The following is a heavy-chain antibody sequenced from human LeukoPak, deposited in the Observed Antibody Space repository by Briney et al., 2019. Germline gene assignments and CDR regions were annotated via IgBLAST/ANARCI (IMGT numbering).Heavy chain of an antibody. Sequence: GGSLRLSCAASGFTFTFYAIHWVRQATGGGPEWVSTIKSDGDTYYSGSVKGRFTISRGDAENSFYLQMSSLGAGDRAMYFCATSRGSGWPLEFWGQGTLVIVSS. J-gene: IGHJ4*02. CDR3: ATSRGSGWPLEF. CDR2: IKSDGDT. D-gene: IGHD6-19*01. V-gene: IGHV3-13*01. CDR1: GFTFTFYA.